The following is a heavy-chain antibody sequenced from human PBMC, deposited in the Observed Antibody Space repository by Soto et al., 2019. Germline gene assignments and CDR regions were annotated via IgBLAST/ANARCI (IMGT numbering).Heavy chain of an antibody. V-gene: IGHV1-18*01. J-gene: IGHJ4*02. CDR3: ARDHGNHGPFDY. Sequence: ASVKVSCKASGYTYSTYGISWVRQAPGQGPEWMGWINSNNGVTNFAQNLQGRVTLTTDSSTTTAYMEVRSLSSGDTAIYYCARDHGNHGPFDYWGQGPLVTVPS. CDR1: GYTYSTYG. D-gene: IGHD1-1*01. CDR2: INSNNGVT.